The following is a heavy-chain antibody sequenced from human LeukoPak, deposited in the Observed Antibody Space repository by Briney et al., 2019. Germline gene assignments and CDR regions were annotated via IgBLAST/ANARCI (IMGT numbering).Heavy chain of an antibody. CDR3: ASIVVVTAADPTDAFDI. D-gene: IGHD2-21*02. CDR2: IYTSGST. J-gene: IGHJ3*02. CDR1: GGSISRYY. V-gene: IGHV4-4*07. Sequence: SETLSLTCTVSGGSISRYYWSWIRQPAGKGLEWIGRIYTSGSTNYNPSLKSRVTMSVDTSKNQFSLKLSSVTAADTAVYYCASIVVVTAADPTDAFDIWGQGTMVTVSS.